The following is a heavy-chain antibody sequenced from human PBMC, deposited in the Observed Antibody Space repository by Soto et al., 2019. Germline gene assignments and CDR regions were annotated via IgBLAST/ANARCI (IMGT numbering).Heavy chain of an antibody. CDR2: IYHSGST. CDR3: ARDGNYYDSSGRLNDAFDI. V-gene: IGHV4-4*02. Sequence: SETLSLTCALSGGSLSSSNWRGWARQPPGEGLEWIGEIYHSGSTNYNPSLKSRVTISVDKSKNQFSLKLSSVTAADTAVYYCARDGNYYDSSGRLNDAFDIWGQGTMVTVS. CDR1: GGSLSSSNW. J-gene: IGHJ3*02. D-gene: IGHD3-22*01.